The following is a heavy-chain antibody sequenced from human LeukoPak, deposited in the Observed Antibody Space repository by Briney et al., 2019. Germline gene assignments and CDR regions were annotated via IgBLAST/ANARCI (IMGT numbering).Heavy chain of an antibody. J-gene: IGHJ4*02. CDR2: ISGGSSYI. Sequence: GGALRISRSAPWFTFRTYCMNWGRPAPGEGVGWVSSISGGSSYIYYADSVKGRFTISRDNAKNSLYLQMNSLRREDTAVYYCAGGRLGSSGWLSIDYWGQGTLVTVSS. D-gene: IGHD6-19*01. V-gene: IGHV3-21*01. CDR3: AGGRLGSSGWLSIDY. CDR1: WFTFRTYC.